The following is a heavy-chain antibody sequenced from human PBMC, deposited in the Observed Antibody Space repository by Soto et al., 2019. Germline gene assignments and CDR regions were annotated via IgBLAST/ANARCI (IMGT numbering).Heavy chain of an antibody. V-gene: IGHV1-8*01. J-gene: IGHJ6*03. CDR3: ARTHRNSSSWPRFERRRYYYYYMDV. CDR2: MNPNSGNT. CDR1: GYTFTSYD. Sequence: ASVKVSCKASGYTFTSYDINWVRQATGQGLEWMGWMNPNSGNTGYAQKFQGRVTMTRNTSISTAYMELGSLRSEDTAVYYCARTHRNSSSWPRFERRRYYYYYMDVWGKGTTVTVSS. D-gene: IGHD6-13*01.